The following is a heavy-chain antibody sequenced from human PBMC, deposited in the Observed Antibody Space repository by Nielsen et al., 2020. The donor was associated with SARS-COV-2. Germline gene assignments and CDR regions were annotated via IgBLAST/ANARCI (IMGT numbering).Heavy chain of an antibody. CDR3: ASDSNSYNYYYYYGMDV. CDR1: GFTFSSYG. V-gene: IGHV3-30*03. CDR2: ISYDGSNK. J-gene: IGHJ6*02. Sequence: GESLKISCAASGFTFSSYGMHWVRQAPGKGLEWVAVISYDGSNKYYADSVKGRFTISRDNSKNTLNLQMNSLRAEDTAVYYCASDSNSYNYYYYYGMDVWGQGTTVTFSS. D-gene: IGHD2-2*01.